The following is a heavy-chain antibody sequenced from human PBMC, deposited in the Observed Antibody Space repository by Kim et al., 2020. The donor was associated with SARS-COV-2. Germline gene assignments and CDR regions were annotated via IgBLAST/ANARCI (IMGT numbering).Heavy chain of an antibody. CDR3: TTDRNPSHYDILTGYYLSTGYAFDI. J-gene: IGHJ3*02. Sequence: GGSLRLSCAASGFTFSNAWMSWVRQAPGKGLEWVGRIKSKTDGGTTDYAAPVKGRFTISRDDSKNTLYLQMNSLKTEDTAVYYCTTDRNPSHYDILTGYYLSTGYAFDIWGQGTMVTVSS. V-gene: IGHV3-15*01. CDR2: IKSKTDGGTT. D-gene: IGHD3-9*01. CDR1: GFTFSNAW.